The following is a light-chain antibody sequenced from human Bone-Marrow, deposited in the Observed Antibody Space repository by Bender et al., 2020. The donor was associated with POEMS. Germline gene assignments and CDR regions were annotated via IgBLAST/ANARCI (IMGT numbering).Light chain of an antibody. CDR3: CSYAGSRRMV. CDR2: EVT. V-gene: IGLV2-23*02. CDR1: SSDIGGYNY. J-gene: IGLJ2*01. Sequence: QSALTQPASVSGSPGQSVTISCIGSSSDIGGYNYVSWYQQPPGKAPKLLIYEVTRRPSGVSTRFSGSKSGNTASLTISGLQAEDEADYYCCSYAGSRRMVFGGGTKLTVL.